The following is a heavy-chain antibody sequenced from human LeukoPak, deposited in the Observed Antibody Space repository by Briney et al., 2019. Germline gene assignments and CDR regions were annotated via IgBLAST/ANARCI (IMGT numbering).Heavy chain of an antibody. J-gene: IGHJ4*02. CDR1: GYSTSSGYY. V-gene: IGHV4-38-2*01. D-gene: IGHD3-22*01. CDR3: ASGDYDSSGYLDY. Sequence: SGTLSLTCAVSGYSTSSGYYWGWIRQLPGKGLEWIGSIYHSGSTYSNPSLKSRVTISVDTSKNHFSLKLSSVTAADTAVYYCASGDYDSSGYLDYWGQGTLVTVSS. CDR2: IYHSGST.